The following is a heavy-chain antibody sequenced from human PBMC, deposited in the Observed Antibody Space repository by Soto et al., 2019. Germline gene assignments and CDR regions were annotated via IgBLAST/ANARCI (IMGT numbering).Heavy chain of an antibody. V-gene: IGHV3-30-3*01. CDR1: GFTFSSYA. J-gene: IGHJ6*02. Sequence: GGSLRLSCAASGFTFSSYAMHWVRQAPGKGLEWVAVISYDGSNKYYADSVKGRFTISRDNSKNTLYLQMNSLRAEDTAVYYCASGCGGDCSPPYYYYGMDVWGQGTTVTVSS. D-gene: IGHD2-21*02. CDR2: ISYDGSNK. CDR3: ASGCGGDCSPPYYYYGMDV.